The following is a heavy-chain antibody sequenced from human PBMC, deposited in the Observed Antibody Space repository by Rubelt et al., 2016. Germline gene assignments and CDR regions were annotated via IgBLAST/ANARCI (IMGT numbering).Heavy chain of an antibody. CDR2: ISYDGSNK. CDR3: ARDRGQAKLESPPHY. D-gene: IGHD3-10*01. CDR1: GFTFSSYA. Sequence: GRSLRLSCAASGFTFSSYAMHWVRQAPGKGLEWVAVISYDGSNKYYADSVKGRFTISRDNSKNTLYLQMNSLRAEDTAVYYCARDRGQAKLESPPHYWGQGTLVTVSS. V-gene: IGHV3-30*04. J-gene: IGHJ4*02.